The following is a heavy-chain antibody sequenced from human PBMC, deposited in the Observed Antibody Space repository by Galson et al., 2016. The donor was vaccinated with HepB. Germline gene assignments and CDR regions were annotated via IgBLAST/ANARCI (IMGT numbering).Heavy chain of an antibody. D-gene: IGHD7-27*01. CDR1: GASFSSGDYY. J-gene: IGHJ4*02. CDR2: IYYSRNT. CDR3: VRESWGSTDHLDY. V-gene: IGHV4-30-4*01. Sequence: LSLTCTVSGASFSSGDYYWTWIRQPPGKGLEWIGYIYYSRNTFYSPSLKGQFSISIDTFRNQFSLTLSSVTAADTAVYYCVRESWGSTDHLDYWGQGILVTVSS.